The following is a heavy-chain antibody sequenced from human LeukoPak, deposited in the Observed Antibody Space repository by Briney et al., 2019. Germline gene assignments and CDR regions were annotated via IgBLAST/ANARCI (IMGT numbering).Heavy chain of an antibody. Sequence: GGSLRLSCAASGFTFSDYYMSWIRQAPGKGLEWVSYISSSGSTIYYADSVKGRFTISRDNAKNSLYLQMNSLRAVDTAVYYCARAFSSGLFDYWGQGTLVTVSS. CDR2: ISSSGSTI. J-gene: IGHJ4*02. CDR1: GFTFSDYY. V-gene: IGHV3-11*04. CDR3: ARAFSSGLFDY. D-gene: IGHD2/OR15-2a*01.